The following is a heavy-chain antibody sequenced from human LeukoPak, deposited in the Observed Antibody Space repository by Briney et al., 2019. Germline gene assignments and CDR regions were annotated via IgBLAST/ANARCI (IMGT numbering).Heavy chain of an antibody. D-gene: IGHD5-18*01. CDR1: GGSISSSSYY. Sequence: SETLSLTCTVSGGSISSSSYYWGWIRQPPGKGLEWIGSIYYSGSTLYNPSLKSRVTISVDTSKNQFSLKLSSVTAADTAVYYCARARDTAMDDAFDIWGQGTMVTVSS. V-gene: IGHV4-39*07. J-gene: IGHJ3*02. CDR3: ARARDTAMDDAFDI. CDR2: IYYSGST.